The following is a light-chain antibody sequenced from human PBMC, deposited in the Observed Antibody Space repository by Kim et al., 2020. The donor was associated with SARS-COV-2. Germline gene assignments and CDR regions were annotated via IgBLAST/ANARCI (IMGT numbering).Light chain of an antibody. Sequence: SYELTQPPSVSVSPGQTASITCSGDELGDRYTSWYQQKSGQSPMVVIYQDNKRPSGIPERFSGFNSGNTATLTISGTQAMDEADYYCHVWDNSAAVFGTGTKVTVL. CDR3: HVWDNSAAV. J-gene: IGLJ1*01. CDR2: QDN. V-gene: IGLV3-1*01. CDR1: ELGDRY.